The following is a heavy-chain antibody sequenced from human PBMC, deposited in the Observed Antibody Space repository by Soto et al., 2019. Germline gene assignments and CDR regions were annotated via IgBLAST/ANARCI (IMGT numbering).Heavy chain of an antibody. Sequence: GGSLRLSCAASGFTFRTYGMHWVRQAPDKGLQWVAFTSYDGSYTHYADSVNGRFTVSRDNSKNTLYLQMNSRRTDDPAVYYCAKRGDGWAHYFDSWGKG. V-gene: IGHV3-30*18. D-gene: IGHD3-10*01. CDR2: TSYDGSYT. J-gene: IGHJ4*02. CDR1: GFTFRTYG. CDR3: AKRGDGWAHYFDS.